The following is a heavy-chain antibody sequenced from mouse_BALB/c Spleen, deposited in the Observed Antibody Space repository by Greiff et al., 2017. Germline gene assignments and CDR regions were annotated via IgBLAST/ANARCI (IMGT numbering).Heavy chain of an antibody. V-gene: IGHV1-9*01. CDR1: GYTFSSYW. CDR3: ARPTVRGYAMDY. J-gene: IGHJ4*01. CDR2: ILPGSGST. Sequence: QVQLQQSRAELMKPGASVKISCKATGYTFSSYWIEWVKQRPGHGLEWIGEILPGSGSTNYNEKFKGKATFTADTSSNTAYMQLSSLTSEDSAVYYCARPTVRGYAMDYWGQGTSVTVSS. D-gene: IGHD1-1*01.